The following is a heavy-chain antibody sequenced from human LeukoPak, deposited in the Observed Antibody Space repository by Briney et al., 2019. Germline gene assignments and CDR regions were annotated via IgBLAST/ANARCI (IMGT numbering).Heavy chain of an antibody. J-gene: IGHJ4*02. CDR3: ARDSDAYDY. D-gene: IGHD2-2*01. V-gene: IGHV3-7*01. CDR2: INEDGSEK. Sequence: GGSLRLSCVASGIRFSALWMNWVRQAPGKGLELVASINEDGSEKYYVDSVKGRFTISRDNPKKSLYLHLNSPRVDDTAVYFCARDSDAYDYWGQGTLVTVSS. CDR1: GIRFSALW.